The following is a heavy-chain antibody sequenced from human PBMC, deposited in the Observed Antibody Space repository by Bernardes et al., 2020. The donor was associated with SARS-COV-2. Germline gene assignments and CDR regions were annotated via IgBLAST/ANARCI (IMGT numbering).Heavy chain of an antibody. D-gene: IGHD3-10*01. Sequence: SFSGYYWSWIRQPPGKGLEWIGEINHSGSTNYNPSLKSRVTISVDTSKNQFSLKLSSVTAADTAVYYCARGLSGGGDYYYGMDVWGQGTTVTVSS. V-gene: IGHV4-34*01. J-gene: IGHJ6*02. CDR2: INHSGST. CDR1: SFSGYY. CDR3: ARGLSGGGDYYYGMDV.